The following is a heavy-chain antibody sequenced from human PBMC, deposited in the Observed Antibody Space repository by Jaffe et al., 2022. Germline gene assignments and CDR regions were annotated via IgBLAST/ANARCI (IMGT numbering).Heavy chain of an antibody. Sequence: QLQLQESGPGLVKPSETLSLTCTVSGGSISSSSYYWGWIRQPPGKGLEWIGSIYYSGSTYYNPSLKSRVTISVDTSKNQFSLKLSSVTAADTAVYYCASQGAHYCSSTSCSYTGGFYYYYYYMDVWGKGTTVTVSS. J-gene: IGHJ6*03. V-gene: IGHV4-39*01. CDR2: IYYSGST. D-gene: IGHD2-2*01. CDR3: ASQGAHYCSSTSCSYTGGFYYYYYYMDV. CDR1: GGSISSSSYY.